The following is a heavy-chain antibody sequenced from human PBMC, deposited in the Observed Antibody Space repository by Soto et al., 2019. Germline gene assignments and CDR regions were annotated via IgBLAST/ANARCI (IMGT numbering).Heavy chain of an antibody. Sequence: GVLRLSCAASGFTFSDYYMSWIRQAPGKGLEWVSYISSSGSTIYYADSVKGRFTISRDNAKNSLYLQMNSLRAEDTAVYYCARDLGGSGSYPYYYYYGMDVWGQGTTVTVSS. CDR3: ARDLGGSGSYPYYYYYGMDV. CDR1: GFTFSDYY. V-gene: IGHV3-11*01. CDR2: ISSSGSTI. J-gene: IGHJ6*02. D-gene: IGHD3-10*01.